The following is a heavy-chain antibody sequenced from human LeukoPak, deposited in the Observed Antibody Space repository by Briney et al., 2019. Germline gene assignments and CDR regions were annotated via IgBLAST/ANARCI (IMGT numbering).Heavy chain of an antibody. J-gene: IGHJ4*02. D-gene: IGHD5-12*01. CDR2: IYPSDSDT. CDR1: GYSFTNYW. CDR3: ARQTTVDIVAYTDY. Sequence: GESLKISCKASGYSFTNYWIGWVRQMPGKGLEWMGIIYPSDSDTRYSPSFQGQVTISADKFISTAYLQWSSLKASDTAIYYCARQTTVDIVAYTDYWGQGTLVSVSS. V-gene: IGHV5-51*01.